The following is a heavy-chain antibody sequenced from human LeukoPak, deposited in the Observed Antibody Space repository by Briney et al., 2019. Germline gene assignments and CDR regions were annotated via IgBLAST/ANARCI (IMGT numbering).Heavy chain of an antibody. J-gene: IGHJ6*02. V-gene: IGHV1-24*01. D-gene: IGHD3-10*01. Sequence: ASVKVSCKVSGYTLTELSMHWVRQAPGKGLEWMGGFDPEDGETIYAQKFQGRVTMTEDTSTDTAYMELSSLRSEDTAVYYCATDRGSYYYYGMDVWGQGTTVTVSS. CDR1: GYTLTELS. CDR3: ATDRGSYYYYGMDV. CDR2: FDPEDGET.